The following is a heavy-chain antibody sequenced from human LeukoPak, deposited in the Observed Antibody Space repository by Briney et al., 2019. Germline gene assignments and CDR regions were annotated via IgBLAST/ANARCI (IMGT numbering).Heavy chain of an antibody. CDR2: IHYSGST. D-gene: IGHD1-1*01. V-gene: IGHV4-31*03. CDR3: ARVKSTTATRPFDY. CDR1: GGSISSGDYY. Sequence: SQTLSLTCTVSGGSISSGDYYWSWIRQDPGKGLEWIGYIHYSGSTYYNPSLKSRVTISVDTSKNQFSLKLSSVTAADTAVYYCARVKSTTATRPFDYWGQGTLVTASS. J-gene: IGHJ4*02.